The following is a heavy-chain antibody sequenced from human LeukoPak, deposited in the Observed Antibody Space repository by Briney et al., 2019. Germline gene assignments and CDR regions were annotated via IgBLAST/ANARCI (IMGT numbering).Heavy chain of an antibody. J-gene: IGHJ4*02. CDR3: ASPYDSSGYYFSPLGY. V-gene: IGHV3-74*01. Sequence: PGGSLRLSCAASGFTFSSYWMHWVRQAPGKGLVWVSRINSDGSSTSYADSVKGRFTISRDNAKNTLYLQMNSLRAEDTAVYYCASPYDSSGYYFSPLGYWGQGTLVTVSS. CDR2: INSDGSST. CDR1: GFTFSSYW. D-gene: IGHD3-22*01.